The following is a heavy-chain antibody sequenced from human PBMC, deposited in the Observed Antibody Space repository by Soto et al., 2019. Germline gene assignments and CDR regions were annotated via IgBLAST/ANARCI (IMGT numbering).Heavy chain of an antibody. CDR2: IWFDGGNE. CDR1: GFHFSASG. CDR3: ARDSGGSGYEFDY. D-gene: IGHD3-22*01. Sequence: GESLRLSCAASGFHFSASGMHWVRQAPGKGLQWEAVIWFDGGNEYYADSVRGRFTIPRDNSKNTLYLQTNSLPDEDTAVYYFARDSGGSGYEFDYWGQGTLVTVSS. V-gene: IGHV3-33*01. J-gene: IGHJ4*02.